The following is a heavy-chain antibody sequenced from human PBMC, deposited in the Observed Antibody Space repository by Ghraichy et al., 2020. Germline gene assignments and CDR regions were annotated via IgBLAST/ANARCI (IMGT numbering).Heavy chain of an antibody. D-gene: IGHD1-1*01. J-gene: IGHJ5*02. Sequence: SETLSLTCTVSGGSISSYYWSWIRQPPGKGLEWIGYIYYSGSTNYNPSLKSRVTISVDTSKNQFSLKLSSVTAADTAVYYCARGPWNDDWFDPWGQGTLVTVSS. CDR2: IYYSGST. CDR3: ARGPWNDDWFDP. CDR1: GGSISSYY. V-gene: IGHV4-59*01.